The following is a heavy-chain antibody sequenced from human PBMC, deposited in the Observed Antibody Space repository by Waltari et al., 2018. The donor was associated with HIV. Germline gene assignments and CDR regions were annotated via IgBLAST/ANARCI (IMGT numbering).Heavy chain of an antibody. V-gene: IGHV3-30*04. D-gene: IGHD6-25*01. Sequence: QVQLVESGGGVVQPGRSLRLSCAASGFTFSSYAMHWVRQAPGKGLEWVAVISYDGSNKYYADSLKGRFTISRDNSKNTLYLQMNSLRAEDTAVYYCARVASYIAARGYFDYWGQGTLVTVSS. CDR1: GFTFSSYA. J-gene: IGHJ4*02. CDR3: ARVASYIAARGYFDY. CDR2: ISYDGSNK.